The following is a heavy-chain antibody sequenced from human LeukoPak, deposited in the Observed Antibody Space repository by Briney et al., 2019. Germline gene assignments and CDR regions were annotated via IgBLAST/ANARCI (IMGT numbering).Heavy chain of an antibody. CDR2: INHSGST. D-gene: IGHD3-22*01. CDR1: GGSFSGYY. CDR3: ARGRSYYDSSGYTYYFDY. V-gene: IGHV4-34*01. J-gene: IGHJ4*02. Sequence: IPSETLSLTCAVYGGSFSGYYWSWIRQPPGKGLEWIGEINHSGSTNYNPSLKSRVTISVDTSKNQFSLKLSSVTAADTAVYYCARGRSYYDSSGYTYYFDYWGQGTLVTVSS.